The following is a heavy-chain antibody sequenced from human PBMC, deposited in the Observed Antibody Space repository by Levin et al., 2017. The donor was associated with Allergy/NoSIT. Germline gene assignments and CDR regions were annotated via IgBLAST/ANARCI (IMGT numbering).Heavy chain of an antibody. V-gene: IGHV3-15*01. CDR2: IKSKTDGGTT. D-gene: IGHD5-18*01. Sequence: GGSLRLSCAASGFTFSNAWMSWVRQAPGKGLEWVGRIKSKTDGGTTDYAAPVKGRFTISRDDSKNTLYLQMNSLKTEDTAVYYCTTDRSGYSYDYDYWGQGTLVTVSS. J-gene: IGHJ4*02. CDR1: GFTFSNAW. CDR3: TTDRSGYSYDYDY.